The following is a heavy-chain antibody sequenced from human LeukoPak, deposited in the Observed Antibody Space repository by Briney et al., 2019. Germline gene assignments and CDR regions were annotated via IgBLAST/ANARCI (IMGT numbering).Heavy chain of an antibody. Sequence: SGGSLRLSCAASGFTFSGYYMSWIRQAPGKGLELLSYISGSGSSIVYADSVKGRFTISRDNAKNSLYLQMNSLRDEDTAVYYCSRDPRTCDYWGQGTLVTVSP. V-gene: IGHV3-11*04. CDR1: GFTFSGYY. CDR3: SRDPRTCDY. J-gene: IGHJ4*02. CDR2: ISGSGSSI.